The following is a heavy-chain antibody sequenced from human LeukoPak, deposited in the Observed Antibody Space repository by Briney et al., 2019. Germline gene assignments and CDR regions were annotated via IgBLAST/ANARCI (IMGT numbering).Heavy chain of an antibody. Sequence: SETLSLTCTVSGGSISSGGYSWSWIRQPPGKGLEWIGYIYHSGSTYYNPSLKSRVTISVDRSKNQFSLKLSSVTAADTAVYYCASLDGSYYDAFDIWGQGTMVTVSS. CDR2: IYHSGST. J-gene: IGHJ3*02. CDR3: ASLDGSYYDAFDI. CDR1: GGSISSGGYS. V-gene: IGHV4-30-2*01. D-gene: IGHD1-26*01.